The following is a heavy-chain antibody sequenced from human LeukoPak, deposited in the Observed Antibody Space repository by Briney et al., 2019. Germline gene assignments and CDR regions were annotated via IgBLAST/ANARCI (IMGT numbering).Heavy chain of an antibody. Sequence: GGSLRLSCAASGFTFREYGIHWVRQAPGKGLEWVAFIGYDGSNKYYADSVKGRFTISRDNSKNTLYLQMNSLRAEDTAVYYCAKDGGDYGDYGSTMDVWGKGTTVTISS. CDR3: AKDGGDYGDYGSTMDV. D-gene: IGHD4-17*01. CDR1: GFTFREYG. CDR2: IGYDGSNK. J-gene: IGHJ6*03. V-gene: IGHV3-30*02.